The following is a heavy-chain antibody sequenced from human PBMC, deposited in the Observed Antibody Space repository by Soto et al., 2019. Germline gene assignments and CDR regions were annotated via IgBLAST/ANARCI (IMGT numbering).Heavy chain of an antibody. CDR2: IYYSGST. J-gene: IGHJ3*02. D-gene: IGHD2-15*01. CDR1: GGSISSSSYY. Sequence: QLQLQESGPGLVKPSETLSLTCTVSGGSISSSSYYWGWIRQPPGKGLEWIGSIYYSGSTYYNPSLKSRVTISVDTSKNQFSLKLSSVTAADTAVYYCARVDIVVVVAAPPRPDAFDIWGQGTMVTVSS. CDR3: ARVDIVVVVAAPPRPDAFDI. V-gene: IGHV4-39*01.